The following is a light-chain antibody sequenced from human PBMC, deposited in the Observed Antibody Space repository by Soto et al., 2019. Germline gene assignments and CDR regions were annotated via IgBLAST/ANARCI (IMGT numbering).Light chain of an antibody. CDR1: QSVSSNY. V-gene: IGKV3-11*01. Sequence: ETVLTQSPGTLSLSPGERVTLSCRASQSVSSNYLAWYQQKPGQAPRLLIYDASNRATGIPARFSGGGFGTDFTLTISSLEPEDFAVYYCQQRSNWPLAFGRGTRLEIK. CDR2: DAS. J-gene: IGKJ5*01. CDR3: QQRSNWPLA.